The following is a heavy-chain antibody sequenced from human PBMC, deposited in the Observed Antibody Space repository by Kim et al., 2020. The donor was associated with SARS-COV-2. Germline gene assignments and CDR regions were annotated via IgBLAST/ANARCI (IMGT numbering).Heavy chain of an antibody. CDR2: ISSSGSTI. V-gene: IGHV3-48*03. D-gene: IGHD3-9*01. CDR1: GFTFSSYE. J-gene: IGHJ4*02. Sequence: GGSLRLSCAASGFTFSSYEMNWVRQAPGKGLEWVSYISSSGSTIYYADSVKGRFTISRDNAINSVYLQMNSLRADDTAVYYCARGLFDLDYWGQGTLVTVSS. CDR3: ARGLFDLDY.